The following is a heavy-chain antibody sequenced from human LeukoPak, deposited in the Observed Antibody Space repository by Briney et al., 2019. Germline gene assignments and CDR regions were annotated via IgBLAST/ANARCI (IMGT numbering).Heavy chain of an antibody. CDR1: GFSFSSFE. CDR3: AELGITMIGGV. CDR2: IVTSSTI. J-gene: IGHJ6*04. V-gene: IGHV3-48*03. Sequence: GGSLRLSCAASGFSFSSFEMNWVRQAPGKGLEWVSKIVTSSTIHYADSVRGRFTISRDNAKNSMYLQMNSLRVEDTAVYYCAELGITMIGGVWGKGTTVTISS. D-gene: IGHD3-10*02.